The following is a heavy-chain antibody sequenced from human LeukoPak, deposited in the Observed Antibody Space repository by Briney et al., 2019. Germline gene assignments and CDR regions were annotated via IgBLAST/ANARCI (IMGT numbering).Heavy chain of an antibody. J-gene: IGHJ3*02. CDR3: ARHQRGHSDAFDI. Sequence: SETLSLTCAVYGGSFSGYYWSWIRQPPGKGLEWIGYIYYSGSTNYKPSVKSRVTISVDTSKNQFSLKVNSVTAADTAVYYCARHQRGHSDAFDIWGQGTMVTVSS. V-gene: IGHV4-59*01. CDR1: GGSFSGYY. D-gene: IGHD2-15*01. CDR2: IYYSGST.